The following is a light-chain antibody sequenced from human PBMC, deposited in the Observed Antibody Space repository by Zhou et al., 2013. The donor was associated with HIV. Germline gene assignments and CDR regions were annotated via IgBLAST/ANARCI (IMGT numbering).Light chain of an antibody. CDR3: QQYNNPKT. V-gene: IGKV3-11*01. Sequence: EVVLTQSPATLSLSLGESATLSCRASESVSTYLAWYQQRPGQPPRLLIFDASNRADGIPARFSGSGSGTEFTLTISSLQSEDFAVYYCQQYNNPKTFGQGTKVEIK. CDR1: ESVSTY. J-gene: IGKJ1*01. CDR2: DAS.